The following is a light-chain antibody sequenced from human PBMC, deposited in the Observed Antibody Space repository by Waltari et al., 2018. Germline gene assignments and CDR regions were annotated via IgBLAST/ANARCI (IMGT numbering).Light chain of an antibody. CDR3: QQYNSYSRT. V-gene: IGKV1-5*03. CDR2: KAS. Sequence: DIQMTQSPSTLSASVGDRVTITCRASQSISSWLAWYQQKPGKAPKVLIYKASSLESGVPSRFSGSGSGTEFTLTISRLQPDDFATYYCQQYNSYSRTFGQGTKVEIK. J-gene: IGKJ1*01. CDR1: QSISSW.